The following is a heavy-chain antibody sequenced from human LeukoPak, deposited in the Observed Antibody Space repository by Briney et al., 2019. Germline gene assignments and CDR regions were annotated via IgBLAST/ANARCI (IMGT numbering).Heavy chain of an antibody. Sequence: GGSLRLSCAASGFTFSDYYMCWVRQAPGRGLVWVSRINSGGTVTNYADSVKGRLTISRDNSKNTLYLQMNSLRAEDAAVYFCARDRHGSAVYNFDYWGQGTLVAVSS. D-gene: IGHD5/OR15-5a*01. CDR3: ARDRHGSAVYNFDY. CDR2: INSGGTVT. V-gene: IGHV3-74*01. J-gene: IGHJ4*02. CDR1: GFTFSDYY.